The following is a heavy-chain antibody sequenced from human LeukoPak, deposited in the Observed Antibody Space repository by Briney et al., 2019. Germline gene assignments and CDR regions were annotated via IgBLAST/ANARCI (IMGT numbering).Heavy chain of an antibody. Sequence: PSETLSLTCTVSGGSISSGGYYWSWIRQHPGKGLEWIGYIYYSGSTYYNPSLKSRVTISVDTSKNQFSLKLSSVTAADTAVYYCARAPRELDWFDPWGQGTLVTVSS. D-gene: IGHD3-16*01. J-gene: IGHJ5*02. CDR1: GGSISSGGYY. CDR2: IYYSGST. CDR3: ARAPRELDWFDP. V-gene: IGHV4-31*03.